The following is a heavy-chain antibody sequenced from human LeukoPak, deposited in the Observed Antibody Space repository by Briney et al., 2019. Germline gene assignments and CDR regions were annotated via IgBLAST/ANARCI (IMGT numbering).Heavy chain of an antibody. J-gene: IGHJ6*02. CDR1: GGTFSSYA. Sequence: ASVKVSCTASGGTFSSYAISWVRQAPGQGLEWMGGIIPIFGTANYAQTFQCRVTITADESTSTAYMELSSLRSEDTAVYYCATSLEADPYCSSTSCYGSYYYYGMDVWGQGTTVTVSS. CDR2: IIPIFGTA. D-gene: IGHD2-2*01. V-gene: IGHV1-69*13. CDR3: ATSLEADPYCSSTSCYGSYYYYGMDV.